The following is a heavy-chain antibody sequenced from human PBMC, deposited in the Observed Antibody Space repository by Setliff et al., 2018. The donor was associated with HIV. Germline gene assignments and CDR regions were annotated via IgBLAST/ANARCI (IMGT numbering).Heavy chain of an antibody. CDR1: GGSISSYY. D-gene: IGHD7-27*01. CDR2: IYTSGST. V-gene: IGHV4-4*08. CDR3: ARGLTRGGYYYYFYMDV. J-gene: IGHJ6*03. Sequence: PSETLSLTCTVSGGSISSYYWSWIRQPPGKGLEWIGYIYTSGSTNYNPSLKSRVTISKDTSKNHFSLKLTSVTAADTAVYYCARGLTRGGYYYYFYMDVWGKGTTVTVSS.